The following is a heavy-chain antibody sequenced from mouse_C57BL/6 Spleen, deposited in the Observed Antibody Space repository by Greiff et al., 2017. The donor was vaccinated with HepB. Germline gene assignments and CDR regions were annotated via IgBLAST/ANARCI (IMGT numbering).Heavy chain of an antibody. J-gene: IGHJ2*01. CDR2: ISSGGDYI. D-gene: IGHD1-1*01. CDR1: GFTFSSYA. Sequence: EVKVVESGEGLVKPGGSLKLSCAASGFTFSSYAMSWVRQTPEKRLEWVAYISSGGDYIYYADTVKGRFTISRDNARNTLYLQMSSLKSEDTAMYYCTREGSSYDYFDYWGQGTTLTVSS. V-gene: IGHV5-9-1*02. CDR3: TREGSSYDYFDY.